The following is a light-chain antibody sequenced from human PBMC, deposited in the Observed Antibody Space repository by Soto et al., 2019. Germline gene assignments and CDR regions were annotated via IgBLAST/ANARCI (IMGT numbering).Light chain of an antibody. CDR1: QSLLHSNGYNY. V-gene: IGKV2-28*01. Sequence: DVVMTQSPLSLPVTPGEPASISCRSSQSLLHSNGYNYLDWFLQRPGQSPQLLIYLGSNRSSGVPGRFSGSGSGTDFTLKISRVEAEDVGVYYCMQALQTPLTFGGGTKVAIK. CDR3: MQALQTPLT. CDR2: LGS. J-gene: IGKJ4*01.